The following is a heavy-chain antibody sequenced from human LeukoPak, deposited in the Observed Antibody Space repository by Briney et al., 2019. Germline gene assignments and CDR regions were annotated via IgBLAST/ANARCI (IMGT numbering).Heavy chain of an antibody. CDR3: ARGGGGFYFDY. J-gene: IGHJ4*02. CDR1: GLTVSSNY. V-gene: IGHV3-66*01. CDR2: IYSGGST. Sequence: GGSLRLSCAASGLTVSSNYMSWVRQAPGKGLEWVSLIYSGGSTFHADSVKGRFTISRDNSKNTLFLQMSSLRAEDTAVYYCARGGGGFYFDYWGRGTLVTVSS. D-gene: IGHD1-26*01.